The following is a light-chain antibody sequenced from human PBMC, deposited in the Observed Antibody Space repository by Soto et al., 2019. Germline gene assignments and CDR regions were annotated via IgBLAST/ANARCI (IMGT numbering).Light chain of an antibody. Sequence: EIVLTQSPGTLSLSAGERATLSCGASQSVSTTFLAWYQQKPGQAPRLLIYGASNRAPGIPDRFSGSGSGTDFTLTISRLEPEDFAVYYCQQYGNSLWTFGQGTKVEIK. CDR1: QSVSTTF. J-gene: IGKJ1*01. V-gene: IGKV3-20*01. CDR3: QQYGNSLWT. CDR2: GAS.